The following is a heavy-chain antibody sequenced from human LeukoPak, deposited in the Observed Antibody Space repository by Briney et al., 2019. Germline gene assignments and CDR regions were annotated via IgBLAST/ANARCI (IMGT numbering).Heavy chain of an antibody. Sequence: PGGSLRLSCAASGFTFSSYAMSWVRQAPGKGLEWVSAISGSGGSTYYADSVKGRFTISRDNSKNTLYLQMNSLRAEDTAVYYCAKDSSDYYYGEYYFDYWGQGTLVTVSS. CDR3: AKDSSDYYYGEYYFDY. V-gene: IGHV3-23*01. J-gene: IGHJ4*02. D-gene: IGHD3-22*01. CDR1: GFTFSSYA. CDR2: ISGSGGST.